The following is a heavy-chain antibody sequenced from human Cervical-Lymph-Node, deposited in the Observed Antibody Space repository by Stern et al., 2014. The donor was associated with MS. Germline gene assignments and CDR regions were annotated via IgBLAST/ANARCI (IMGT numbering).Heavy chain of an antibody. Sequence: VQLVESGAEVKKPGESLKISCKGSGYKFTDFWIGWVRQMPGKGLEWMGIIYPGDSLTRYSPSFQGQVTISADKSISTAYLQWSSLRASDTAKYYCARRPFSSWQTYHYYTMDVWGQGTTVTVSS. D-gene: IGHD6-13*01. CDR2: IYPGDSLT. CDR3: ARRPFSSWQTYHYYTMDV. J-gene: IGHJ6*02. CDR1: GYKFTDFW. V-gene: IGHV5-51*01.